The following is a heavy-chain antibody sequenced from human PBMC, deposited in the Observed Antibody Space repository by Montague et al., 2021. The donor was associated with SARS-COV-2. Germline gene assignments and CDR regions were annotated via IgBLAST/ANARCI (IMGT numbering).Heavy chain of an antibody. J-gene: IGHJ3*02. D-gene: IGHD3-3*02. CDR3: ARGKVPIFGVLIMLPAAGALDT. CDR2: VNHSGST. CDR1: GGSFSGYS. V-gene: IGHV4-34*01. Sequence: SETLSLTCAVSGGSFSGYSWCWIRQPPGQGLEWIGAVNHSGSTNSNPSLKSRVPISVYRSKNQFSLKMNSVGAADAAVSYCARGKVPIFGVLIMLPAAGALDTWGQGTMVSVSS.